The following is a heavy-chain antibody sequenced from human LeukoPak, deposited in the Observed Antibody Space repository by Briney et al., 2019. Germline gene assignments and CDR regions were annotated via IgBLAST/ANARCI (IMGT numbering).Heavy chain of an antibody. D-gene: IGHD1-7*01. CDR2: INHSGSA. CDR1: GGSFSGYF. CDR3: ARGIGTTNFDY. J-gene: IGHJ4*02. V-gene: IGHV4-34*01. Sequence: SETLSLTCAVYGGSFSGYFWTWIRQPPGKRLEWIGEINHSGSANNNPSLRSRVTVSVDTSKNQFSLRLTSVTAADTAVYYCARGIGTTNFDYWGQGALVTVSS.